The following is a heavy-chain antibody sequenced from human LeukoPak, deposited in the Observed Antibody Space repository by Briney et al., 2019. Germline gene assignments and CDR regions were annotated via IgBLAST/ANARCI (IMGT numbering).Heavy chain of an antibody. V-gene: IGHV3-53*01. CDR3: ARGEGLFDY. CDR1: GFTVSSNY. Sequence: PGGSLRLSCAASGFTVSSNYMSWVRQAPGKGLEWVSVIYSGGRTHCADSVKGRLTISRDNSKNTLYLQMNSLRAEDTAVYHCARGEGLFDYWGQGTLVTVSS. J-gene: IGHJ4*02. CDR2: IYSGGRT.